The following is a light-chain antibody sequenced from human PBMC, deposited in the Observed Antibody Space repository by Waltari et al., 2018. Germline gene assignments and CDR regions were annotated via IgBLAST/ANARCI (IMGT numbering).Light chain of an antibody. Sequence: EIVLTQSSGTLSLSTGERATLSCRASQSVSTYLAWYQQKPGQAPRLLIYHASTRATGIPDRFSGSGSGTDFSLTISRLEPEDFAVYHCQHYLRLPATFGQGTKVEIK. V-gene: IGKV3-20*01. CDR3: QHYLRLPAT. J-gene: IGKJ1*01. CDR1: QSVSTY. CDR2: HAS.